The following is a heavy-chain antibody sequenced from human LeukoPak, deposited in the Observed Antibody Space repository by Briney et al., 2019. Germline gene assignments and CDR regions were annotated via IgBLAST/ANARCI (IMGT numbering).Heavy chain of an antibody. V-gene: IGHV1-2*02. J-gene: IGHJ3*02. Sequence: ASVKVSCKASGYTFTSYYMHWVRQAPGQGLEWMGWINPNSGGTNYAQRFQGRVTMTRDTSISTAYMELSRLRSDDTAVYYCARESPRSDAFDIWGQGTMVTVSS. CDR2: INPNSGGT. CDR3: ARESPRSDAFDI. CDR1: GYTFTSYY.